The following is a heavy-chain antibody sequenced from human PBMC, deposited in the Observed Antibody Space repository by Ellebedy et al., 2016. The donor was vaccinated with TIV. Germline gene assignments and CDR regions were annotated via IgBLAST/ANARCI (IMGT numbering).Heavy chain of an antibody. J-gene: IGHJ4*02. CDR2: ITSGSSNI. Sequence: GGSLRLXXAASGFTYSTYVMSWVRQAPGKGLEWVAHITSGSSNIYVADSVKGRFTISRDNAKNSLYLQMDSLRGEDTAVYYCARGGSSGSGWYTLDYWGQGTLVNVSS. D-gene: IGHD6-19*01. CDR1: GFTYSTYV. V-gene: IGHV3-48*04. CDR3: ARGGSSGSGWYTLDY.